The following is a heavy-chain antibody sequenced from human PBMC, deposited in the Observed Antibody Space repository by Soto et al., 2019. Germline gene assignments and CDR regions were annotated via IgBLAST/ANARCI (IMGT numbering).Heavy chain of an antibody. Sequence: QVQLVQSGAEVKKPESSVKVSCKAPGGTFSTYAISWVRQAPGQGLEWMGGIIPMFGTANYAQRFQDRVTINADESTNTVYMELRSLRSEDTAVYFCASGIQLWLRRINSGYSGWGQGTLVTVSS. J-gene: IGHJ4*02. V-gene: IGHV1-69*12. CDR2: IIPMFGTA. D-gene: IGHD5-18*01. CDR3: ASGIQLWLRRINSGYSG. CDR1: GGTFSTYA.